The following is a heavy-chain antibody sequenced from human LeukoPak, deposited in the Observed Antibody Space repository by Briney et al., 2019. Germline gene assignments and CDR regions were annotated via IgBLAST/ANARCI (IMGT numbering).Heavy chain of an antibody. V-gene: IGHV3-23*01. Sequence: GGSLRLSCAASGFTFSSYAMSWVRQAPGKGLEWVSGISGSGGSTYYADSVKGRFTISRDNSKNTLYLQMNSLRAEDTAVYYCAKDFWSGYYPNYWGQGTLVTVSS. CDR1: GFTFSSYA. J-gene: IGHJ4*02. CDR2: ISGSGGST. D-gene: IGHD3-3*01. CDR3: AKDFWSGYYPNY.